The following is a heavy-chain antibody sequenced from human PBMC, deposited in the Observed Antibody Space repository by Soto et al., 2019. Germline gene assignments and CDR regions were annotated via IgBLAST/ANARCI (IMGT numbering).Heavy chain of an antibody. V-gene: IGHV4-34*01. Sequence: QVQLQQWGAGLLKPSETLSLTCAVYGGSFSGYYWSWIRQPPGQGLEWIGEINHSGSTNYNPSLKSRVSISVEATKTQSALKLSSVTAADTDVYYWARRGRFLSGFDPWGQGTLVTLSS. D-gene: IGHD3-3*01. CDR1: GGSFSGYY. CDR3: ARRGRFLSGFDP. CDR2: INHSGST. J-gene: IGHJ5*02.